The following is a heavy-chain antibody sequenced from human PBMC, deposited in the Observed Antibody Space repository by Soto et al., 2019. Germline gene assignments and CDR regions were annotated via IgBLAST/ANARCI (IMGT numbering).Heavy chain of an antibody. CDR2: IKSKPDGGTT. D-gene: IGHD6-19*01. CDR1: GFTFSNAW. Sequence: GRSLRLSCAASGFTFSNAWMTWVRQAPGKGLECVGRIKSKPDGGTTDYAAPVKGRFTISRDDSENTLYLQMNSLKNEDTALYYCTTFPTTGWYRFDYWGQGALVTAP. J-gene: IGHJ4*02. V-gene: IGHV3-15*01. CDR3: TTFPTTGWYRFDY.